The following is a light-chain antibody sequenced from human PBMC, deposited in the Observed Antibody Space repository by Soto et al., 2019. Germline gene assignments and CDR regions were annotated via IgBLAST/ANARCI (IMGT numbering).Light chain of an antibody. CDR3: SSYTSTSSVL. J-gene: IGLJ2*01. Sequence: QSALTQPASVSGSPGQSITISCTGTSSDVGAYNYVSWYQQHPGKAPKLIICDVRYRPSGVSNRCSGSKSGNTASLTISGLQAEDEADYYCSSYTSTSSVLFGGGTKLTVL. CDR2: DVR. CDR1: SSDVGAYNY. V-gene: IGLV2-14*03.